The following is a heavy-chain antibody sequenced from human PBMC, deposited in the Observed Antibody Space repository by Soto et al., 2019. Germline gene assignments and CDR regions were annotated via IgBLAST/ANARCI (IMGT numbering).Heavy chain of an antibody. CDR2: IYYSGST. J-gene: IGHJ4*02. D-gene: IGHD3-22*01. V-gene: IGHV4-59*01. Sequence: SETLSLTCTVSGGSISSYYWSWIRQPPGKGLEWIGYIYYSGSTNYNPSLKSRVTISVDTSKNQFSLKLSSVTAADTAVYYCAREYYYDSSGYPPVVVDYFDYWGQGTLVTVSS. CDR1: GGSISSYY. CDR3: AREYYYDSSGYPPVVVDYFDY.